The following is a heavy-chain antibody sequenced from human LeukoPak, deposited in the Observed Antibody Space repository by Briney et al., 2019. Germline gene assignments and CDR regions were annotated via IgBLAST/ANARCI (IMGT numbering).Heavy chain of an antibody. Sequence: GGSLGLSCAASGFTFNKYWLHWVRQVPGKGLMWVSRISAEGSNTDYADSVRGRFTISRDNAKNSLYLQMNSLRAEDTAVYYCAELGITMIGGVWGKGTTVTISS. J-gene: IGHJ6*04. CDR1: GFTFNKYW. CDR2: ISAEGSNT. V-gene: IGHV3-74*01. CDR3: AELGITMIGGV. D-gene: IGHD3-10*02.